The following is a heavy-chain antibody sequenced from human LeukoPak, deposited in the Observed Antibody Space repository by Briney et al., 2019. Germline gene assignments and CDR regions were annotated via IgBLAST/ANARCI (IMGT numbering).Heavy chain of an antibody. CDR3: ASLNYGSGSYLPN. Sequence: GESLQISCKGSGYSFTTYWIGWVRQMPGKGLEWMGIIYPGDSDTRYSPSFQGQVTISADKSISNAYLQWSSLKASDTAIYYCASLNYGSGSYLPNWGQGTLVTVSS. CDR1: GYSFTTYW. CDR2: IYPGDSDT. V-gene: IGHV5-51*01. D-gene: IGHD3-10*01. J-gene: IGHJ4*02.